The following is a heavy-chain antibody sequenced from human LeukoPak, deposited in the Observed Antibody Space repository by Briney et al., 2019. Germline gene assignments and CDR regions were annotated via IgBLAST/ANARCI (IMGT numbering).Heavy chain of an antibody. CDR2: ISSSSSYI. J-gene: IGHJ6*02. D-gene: IGHD4-11*01. CDR3: ARGEGSNWSDSYYGMDV. CDR1: GFTFSSYS. V-gene: IGHV3-21*01. Sequence: GRSLRLSCAASGFTFSSYSMNWVRQAPGKGLEWVSSISSSSSYIYYADSVKGRFTISRDNAKNSLYLQMNGLRAEDTAVYYCARGEGSNWSDSYYGMDVWGQGTTVTVSS.